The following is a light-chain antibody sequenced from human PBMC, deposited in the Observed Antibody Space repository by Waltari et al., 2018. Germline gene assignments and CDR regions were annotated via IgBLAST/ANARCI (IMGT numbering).Light chain of an antibody. CDR1: QGIGTS. J-gene: IGKJ5*01. Sequence: ATQLTQSPSPLSASVGDRVTIICRASQGIGTSLARYQQKPGRSPKLLIYDASSLESGVPTRFSGSGSGAEFSLTIRTLQPEDLATYYCQQYRTYPVTFGQGTRLEIK. CDR2: DAS. V-gene: IGKV1-13*02. CDR3: QQYRTYPVT.